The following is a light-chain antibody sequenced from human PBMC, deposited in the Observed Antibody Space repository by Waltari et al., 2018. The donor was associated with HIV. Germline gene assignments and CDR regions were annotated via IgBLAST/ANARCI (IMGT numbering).Light chain of an antibody. Sequence: QSALTQPRSVSGPLGQSVTISCTGTNSDVGRYNYVSWFQQHPGKAPKLMIYDVSKRPSGVPDRVSGSKSGNTASLTISGLQAEDEADYYCCSYAGSIPFVFGSGTELTVL. CDR3: CSYAGSIPFV. CDR1: NSDVGRYNY. CDR2: DVS. V-gene: IGLV2-11*01. J-gene: IGLJ1*01.